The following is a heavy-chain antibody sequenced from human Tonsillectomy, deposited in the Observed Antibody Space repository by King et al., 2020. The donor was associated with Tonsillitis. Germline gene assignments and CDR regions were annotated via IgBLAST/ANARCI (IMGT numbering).Heavy chain of an antibody. CDR2: IRYDGRDK. CDR3: AREPYRSSGLDAFEI. Sequence: VQLVESGGGVVQPGGSLRLSCAASGFTFSSYGMHWVRQAPGKGLEWVTFIRYDGRDKYYADSVKGRFTISRDNSKTTLYLQMDSLRAEDTAVYYCAREPYRSSGLDAFEIWGQGIMVTVSS. V-gene: IGHV3-30*02. D-gene: IGHD3-10*01. CDR1: GFTFSSYG. J-gene: IGHJ3*02.